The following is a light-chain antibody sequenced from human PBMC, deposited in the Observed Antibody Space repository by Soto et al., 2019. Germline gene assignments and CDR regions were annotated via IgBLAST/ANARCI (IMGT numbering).Light chain of an antibody. CDR2: DVD. J-gene: IGLJ1*01. V-gene: IGLV2-14*01. Sequence: QPMLAQPPSVYESPGQSIPISCTKTSSDDGGYNYVSWYQQHPGKAPKLIIYDVDNRPSGISSRFSGSKSGNTASLTISGLQAEDEADYYCSSFSYSSTPNYVFGTGTKVTVL. CDR1: SSDDGGYNY. CDR3: SSFSYSSTPNYV.